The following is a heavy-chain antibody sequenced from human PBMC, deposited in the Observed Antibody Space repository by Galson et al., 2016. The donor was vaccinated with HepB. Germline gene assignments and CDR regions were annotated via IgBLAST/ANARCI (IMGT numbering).Heavy chain of an antibody. V-gene: IGHV3-30*18. CDR3: AKQGVEWLLWSETVDS. Sequence: SLRLSCAASGFIFSSFAMHWVRQAPGKGLEWVAVISYDGGKKYYAESVKGRVTISRDNSKKTLFLQMNSLTTEDTAVYHCAKQGVEWLLWSETVDSWGPGTLITVSS. J-gene: IGHJ4*02. CDR1: GFIFSSFA. D-gene: IGHD3-3*01. CDR2: ISYDGGKK.